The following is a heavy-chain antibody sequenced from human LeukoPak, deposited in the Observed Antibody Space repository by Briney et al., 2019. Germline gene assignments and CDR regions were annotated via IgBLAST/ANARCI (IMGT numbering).Heavy chain of an antibody. J-gene: IGHJ5*02. D-gene: IGHD2-21*02. CDR1: GYSFTTHW. V-gene: IGHV5-51*01. Sequence: GESLKISCKGSGYSFTTHWIGWVRQMPGKGLELMGIIYPGGSDIRYSPSFQGQVTISADKSISTAYLQWSSLKASDTAMYYCARLPYCGGDCYPNWFDPWGQGTLVTVSS. CDR3: ARLPYCGGDCYPNWFDP. CDR2: IYPGGSDI.